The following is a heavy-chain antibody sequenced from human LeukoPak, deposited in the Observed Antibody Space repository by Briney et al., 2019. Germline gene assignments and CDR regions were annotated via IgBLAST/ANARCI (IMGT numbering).Heavy chain of an antibody. CDR1: GFTFSNYA. J-gene: IGHJ5*02. Sequence: PGGSLRLSCAASGFTFSNYAMSWVRQAPGKGLEWVSAISGSGGNTYYADSVKGRFTISRDNSKNTLYLQMNSLRAEDTAVYYCARAKRQQLVLGNWFDPWGQGTLVTVSS. CDR2: ISGSGGNT. CDR3: ARAKRQQLVLGNWFDP. V-gene: IGHV3-23*01. D-gene: IGHD6-13*01.